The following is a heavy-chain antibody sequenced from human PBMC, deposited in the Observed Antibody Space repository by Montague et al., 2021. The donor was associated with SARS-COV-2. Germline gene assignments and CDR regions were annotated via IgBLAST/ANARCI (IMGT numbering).Heavy chain of an antibody. CDR3: ASRTLGYCSSTSCYSDWFDP. V-gene: IGHV4-34*01. D-gene: IGHD2-2*02. CDR1: GGSFSGYY. Sequence: SETLSLTCAVYGGSFSGYYWSWIRQPPGKGLEWIGEINHSGSTNYNPSLKSRVTISVDTSKNQFSPKLSSVTAADTAVYYCASRTLGYCSSTSCYSDWFDPWGQGTLVTVSS. J-gene: IGHJ5*02. CDR2: INHSGST.